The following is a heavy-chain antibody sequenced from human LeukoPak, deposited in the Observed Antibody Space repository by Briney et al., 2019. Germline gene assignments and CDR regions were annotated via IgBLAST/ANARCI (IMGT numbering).Heavy chain of an antibody. CDR1: GGTFSSYA. CDR2: IIPIFGTA. Sequence: SVKVSCKASGGTFSSYAISWVRQAPGQGLEWMGRIIPIFGTANYAQKFQGRVTITTDESTSTAYMGLSSLRSEDTAVYYCASRTIFPPVAAFDIWGQGTMVTVSS. CDR3: ASRTIFPPVAAFDI. V-gene: IGHV1-69*05. J-gene: IGHJ3*02. D-gene: IGHD3-9*01.